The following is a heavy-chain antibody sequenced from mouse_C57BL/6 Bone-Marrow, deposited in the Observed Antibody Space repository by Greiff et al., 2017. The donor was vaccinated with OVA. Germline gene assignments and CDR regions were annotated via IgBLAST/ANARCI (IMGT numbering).Heavy chain of an antibody. CDR3: ARPYDGDYPYYYAMDY. D-gene: IGHD2-3*01. V-gene: IGHV1-82*01. CDR2: IYPGDGDT. J-gene: IGHJ4*01. CDR1: GYAFSSSW. Sequence: QVQLKQSGPELVKPGASVKISCKASGYAFSSSWMNWVKQRPGKGLEWIGRIYPGDGDTNYNGKFKGKATLTADKSSSTAYMQLSSMTSEDSAVYFCARPYDGDYPYYYAMDYWGQGTSVTVSS.